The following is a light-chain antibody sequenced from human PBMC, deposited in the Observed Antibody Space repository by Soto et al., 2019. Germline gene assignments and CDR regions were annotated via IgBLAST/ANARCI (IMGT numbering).Light chain of an antibody. CDR2: EVS. CDR3: TSYKNSGTLV. CDR1: SSDVGGYNY. J-gene: IGLJ3*02. V-gene: IGLV2-14*01. Sequence: QSVLTQPASVSGSPGQSITISCTGTSSDVGGYNYVSWFQQHPDKAPTLVVYEVSNRPSGVSNRFSGSKSGNTASLTIFGLQAEDEAHYYCTSYKNSGTLVFGGGTKVTVL.